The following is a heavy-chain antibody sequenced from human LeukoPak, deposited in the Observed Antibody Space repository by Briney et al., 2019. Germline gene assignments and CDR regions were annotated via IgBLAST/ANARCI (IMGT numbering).Heavy chain of an antibody. V-gene: IGHV1-69*04. CDR2: IIPILGIA. J-gene: IGHJ4*02. Sequence: SVKVSCKASGGTFSSYAISWVRQALGQGLEWMGRIIPILGIANYAQKFQGRVTITADKSTSTAYMELSSLRSEDTAVYYCARENYYYDSSDNWGQGTLVTVSS. CDR1: GGTFSSYA. CDR3: ARENYYYDSSDN. D-gene: IGHD3-22*01.